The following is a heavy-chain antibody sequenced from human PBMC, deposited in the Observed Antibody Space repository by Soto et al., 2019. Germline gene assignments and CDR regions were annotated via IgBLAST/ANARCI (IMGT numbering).Heavy chain of an antibody. V-gene: IGHV4-31*03. CDR3: ARSLPPAKYYYCGMDV. CDR1: GGSISSGGYY. J-gene: IGHJ6*02. CDR2: IYYSGST. Sequence: PSETLSLTCTVSGGSISSGGYYWSWIRQHPGKGLEWIGYIYYSGSTYYNPSLKSRVTISVDTSKNQFSLKLSSVTAADTAVYYCARSLPPAKYYYCGMDVWGQGTTVTFSS.